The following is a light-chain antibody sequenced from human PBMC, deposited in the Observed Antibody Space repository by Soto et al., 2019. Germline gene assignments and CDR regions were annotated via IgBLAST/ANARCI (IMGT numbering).Light chain of an antibody. V-gene: IGLV7-46*01. J-gene: IGLJ3*02. CDR1: TGADTSEHY. Sequence: QAVVTHEPSLTVSPGGTVSLTCGSSTGADTSEHYAYWFQQKPGQAPRTLIYNTNNKQSWTPARFSGSLLGGKAALTLSGAQPEDEAEYYCLLSYSGPRVFGGGTKVTVL. CDR2: NTN. CDR3: LLSYSGPRV.